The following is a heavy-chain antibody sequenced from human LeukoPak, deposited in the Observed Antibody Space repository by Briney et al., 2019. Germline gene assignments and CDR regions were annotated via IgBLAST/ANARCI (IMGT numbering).Heavy chain of an antibody. Sequence: ASVKVSCKASGYTFTGYYMHWVRQAPGQGLGWMGWINPNSGGTNYAQKFQGRVTMTRDTSITTVYMELSRLRSDDTAVYYCARDYYDSSGYFGHWGQGTLVTVSS. V-gene: IGHV1-2*02. CDR2: INPNSGGT. D-gene: IGHD3-22*01. CDR3: ARDYYDSSGYFGH. J-gene: IGHJ4*02. CDR1: GYTFTGYY.